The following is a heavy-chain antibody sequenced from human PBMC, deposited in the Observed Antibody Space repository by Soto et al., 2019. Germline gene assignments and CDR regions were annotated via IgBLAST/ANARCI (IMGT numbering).Heavy chain of an antibody. CDR3: ARELYDSSGYYGMDV. CDR1: GGSVSSGSYY. CDR2: IYYSGST. J-gene: IGHJ6*02. D-gene: IGHD3-22*01. Sequence: PSETLSLTCTVSGGSVSSGSYYWSWIRQPPGKGLEWIGYIYYSGSTNYNTSLKSRVTISVDTSRNQFSLKLSSVTAADTAVYYCARELYDSSGYYGMDVWGQGTTVTVSS. V-gene: IGHV4-61*01.